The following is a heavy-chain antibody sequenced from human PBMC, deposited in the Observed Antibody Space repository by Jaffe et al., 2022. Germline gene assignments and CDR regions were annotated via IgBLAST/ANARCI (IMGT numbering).Heavy chain of an antibody. CDR1: GGSFSGYY. J-gene: IGHJ3*02. V-gene: IGHV4-34*01. Sequence: QVQLQQWGAGLLKPSETLSLTCAVYGGSFSGYYWSWIRQPPGKGLEWIGEINHSGSTNYNPSLKSRVTISVDTSKNQFSLKLSSVTAADTAVYYCARGVVLLWFRELSSAFDIWGQGTMVTVSS. D-gene: IGHD3-10*01. CDR2: INHSGST. CDR3: ARGVVLLWFRELSSAFDI.